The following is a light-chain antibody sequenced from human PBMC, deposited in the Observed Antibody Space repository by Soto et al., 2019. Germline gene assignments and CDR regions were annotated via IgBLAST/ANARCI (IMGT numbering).Light chain of an antibody. CDR2: DAS. V-gene: IGKV3-11*01. CDR1: QSVSSY. CDR3: QQRSYWLT. J-gene: IGKJ4*01. Sequence: EILFPQSPATLSLSPGERATLSCRASQSVSSYLAWYQQKPGQAPRLLIYDASNGATGIPARLSGSGSGTDFTLTISSLEPEDFAVYYCQQRSYWLTFGGGTKVDIK.